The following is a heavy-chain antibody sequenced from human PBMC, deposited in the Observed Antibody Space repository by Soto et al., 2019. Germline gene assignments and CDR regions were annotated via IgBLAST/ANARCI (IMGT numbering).Heavy chain of an antibody. J-gene: IGHJ6*02. V-gene: IGHV3-7*03. CDR3: ARSRFRGMDV. Sequence: WWSLRLSCVGSVFSGSDYFMTWFRQAPGKGLEWVANIKEDGSEKYYVESVKGRFTISRDNAKNSLYLQVNSLRDEDTAVYYCARSRFRGMDVWGQGTTVTVSS. CDR1: VFSGSDYF. CDR2: IKEDGSEK.